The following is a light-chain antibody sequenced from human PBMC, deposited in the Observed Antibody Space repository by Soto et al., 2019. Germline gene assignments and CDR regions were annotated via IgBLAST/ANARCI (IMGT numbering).Light chain of an antibody. V-gene: IGKV1-5*03. CDR3: QQYNSYPLT. J-gene: IGKJ1*01. CDR2: RAS. Sequence: DIQMTQSPSTLSTSVGDRVTITCRASQSISDWLAWYQQKQGKAPKVLIYRASTLQSGVPSRFSGSGSGTEFTLTISSLQPDDFATYYCQQYNSYPLTFGQGTKVEIK. CDR1: QSISDW.